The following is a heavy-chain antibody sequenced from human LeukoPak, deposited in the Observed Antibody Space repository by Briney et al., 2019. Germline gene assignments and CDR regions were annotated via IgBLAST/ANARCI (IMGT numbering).Heavy chain of an antibody. Sequence: PGGSLRLSCAASGFTVSTNYMSRVRQAPGKGLEWVSAIYSGDTTFYADSVRGKFTISRDSSKNTLYLQMNSLRAEDTAVYYCASILRSSSGYYFDYWGQGTLVTVSS. CDR1: GFTVSTNY. J-gene: IGHJ4*02. D-gene: IGHD3-10*01. CDR2: IYSGDTT. V-gene: IGHV3-66*01. CDR3: ASILRSSSGYYFDY.